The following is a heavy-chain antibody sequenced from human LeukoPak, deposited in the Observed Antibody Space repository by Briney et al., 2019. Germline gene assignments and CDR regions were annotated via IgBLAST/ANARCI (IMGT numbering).Heavy chain of an antibody. D-gene: IGHD1-1*01. V-gene: IGHV3-7*01. CDR2: IKQDGSEK. J-gene: IGHJ4*02. Sequence: GGSLRLSCAASRFTFSSYWMSWVRQAPGKGLEWVANIKQDGSEKYYVDSVKGRFTISRDNAKNSLYLQMNSLRAEDTAVYYCARDRELEPFDYWGQGTLVTVSS. CDR1: RFTFSSYW. CDR3: ARDRELEPFDY.